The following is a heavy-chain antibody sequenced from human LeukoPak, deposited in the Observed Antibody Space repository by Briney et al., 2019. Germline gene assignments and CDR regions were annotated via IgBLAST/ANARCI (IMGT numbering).Heavy chain of an antibody. CDR2: IYSGGST. CDR1: GFTVSSNY. CDR3: ATEGRHWLVFDY. Sequence: GGSLRLSCAASGFTVSSNYMSWVRQAPGKGLEWVSVIYSGGSTYYADSVKGRFTISRDNSKNTLYLQMNSLRAEDTAVYYCATEGRHWLVFDYWGQGTLVTVSS. V-gene: IGHV3-53*05. D-gene: IGHD6-19*01. J-gene: IGHJ4*02.